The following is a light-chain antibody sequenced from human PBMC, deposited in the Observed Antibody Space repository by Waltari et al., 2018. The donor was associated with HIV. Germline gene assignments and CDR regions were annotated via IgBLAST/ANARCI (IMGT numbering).Light chain of an antibody. J-gene: IGLJ2*01. V-gene: IGLV1-47*01. CDR2: RDN. CDR1: NSHIGTAY. Sequence: QSVLTPPPPPSRTPGPRVTISCSGSNSHIGTAYVYWYHQLPGADHRLLMYRDNQRPSGVPDRFSGSKSGTSASLAISGLRSEDESDYYCAAWDDSLGGVIFGGGTKLTVL. CDR3: AAWDDSLGGVI.